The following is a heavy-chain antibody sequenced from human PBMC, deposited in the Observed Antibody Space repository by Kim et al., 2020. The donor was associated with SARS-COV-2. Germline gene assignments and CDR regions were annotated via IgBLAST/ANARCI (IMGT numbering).Heavy chain of an antibody. CDR3: TRGDYDFWSGYYRDPGVYYYYGMDV. J-gene: IGHJ6*02. CDR2: IRSKAYGGTT. Sequence: GGSLRLSCTASGFTFGDYAMSWFRQAPGKGLEWVGFIRSKAYGGTTEYAASVKGRFTISRDDSKSIAYLQMNSLKTEDTAVYYCTRGDYDFWSGYYRDPGVYYYYGMDVWGQGTTVTVSS. V-gene: IGHV3-49*03. D-gene: IGHD3-3*01. CDR1: GFTFGDYA.